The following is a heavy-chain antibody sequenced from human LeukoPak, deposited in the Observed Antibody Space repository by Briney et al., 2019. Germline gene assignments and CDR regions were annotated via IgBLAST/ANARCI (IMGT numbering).Heavy chain of an antibody. CDR2: IKSKINDGTA. D-gene: IGHD2-8*01. J-gene: IGHJ4*02. CDR3: TTVTDGGSDF. CDR1: GFTFSNAW. V-gene: IGHV3-15*01. Sequence: GESLKISCAASGFTFSNAWMSWVRQAPGKGLEWVGRIKSKINDGTADYAAPVKGRFTISRDDLKNTLYLQMNSLKTEDTAVYYCTTVTDGGSDFWGQGTLVTVSS.